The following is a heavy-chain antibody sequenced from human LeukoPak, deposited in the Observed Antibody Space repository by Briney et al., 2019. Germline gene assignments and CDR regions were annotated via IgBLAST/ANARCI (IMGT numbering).Heavy chain of an antibody. V-gene: IGHV4-31*03. CDR3: ARSIAAAYNWFDP. CDR1: GGSISSGGYY. D-gene: IGHD6-13*01. CDR2: IYYSGST. J-gene: IGHJ5*02. Sequence: SQTLSLTCTVSGGSISSGGYYWSWIRQHPGKGLEWIGYIYYSGSTYYNPSLKSRVTISVDTSKNQFSLKLSSVIAADTAVYYCARSIAAAYNWFDPWGQGTLVTVSS.